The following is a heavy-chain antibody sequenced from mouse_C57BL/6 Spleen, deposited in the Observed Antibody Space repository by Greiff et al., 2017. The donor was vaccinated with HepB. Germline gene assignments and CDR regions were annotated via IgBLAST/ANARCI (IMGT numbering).Heavy chain of an antibody. CDR3: ARNGNYGHWYFDV. V-gene: IGHV1-64*01. CDR1: GYTFTSYW. Sequence: QVQLQQPGAELVKPGASVKLSCKASGYTFTSYWMHWVKQRPGQGLEWIGMIHPNSGSTNYNEKFKSKATLTVDKSSSTAYMQLSSQTSEDSAVYYCARNGNYGHWYFDVWGTGTTVTVSS. CDR2: IHPNSGST. D-gene: IGHD2-1*01. J-gene: IGHJ1*03.